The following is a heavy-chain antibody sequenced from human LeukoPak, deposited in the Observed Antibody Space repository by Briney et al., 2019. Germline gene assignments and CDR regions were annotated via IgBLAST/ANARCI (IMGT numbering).Heavy chain of an antibody. J-gene: IGHJ3*02. D-gene: IGHD7-27*01. V-gene: IGHV4-61*02. CDR2: IYTSGST. Sequence: SETPSLTCTVSGGSISSGSYYWSWIRQPAGKGLEWIGRIYTSGSTNYNPSLKSRVTISVDTSKNQFSLKLSSVTAADTAVYYCASMGIWGAFDIWGQGTMVTVSS. CDR1: GGSISSGSYY. CDR3: ASMGIWGAFDI.